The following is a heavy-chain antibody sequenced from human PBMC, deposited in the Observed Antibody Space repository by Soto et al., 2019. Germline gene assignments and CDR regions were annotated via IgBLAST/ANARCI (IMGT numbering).Heavy chain of an antibody. V-gene: IGHV4-4*07. J-gene: IGHJ5*02. D-gene: IGHD6-19*01. CDR2: IYTSGYT. CDR1: GGSISTYY. CDR3: ARETVAGTDNWFDP. Sequence: SETLSLSCTVSGGSISTYYWNWIRQPAGKRLEWLGRIYTSGYTKYNPSLKSRVTMSLDTSKRQFSLKLSSVTAADTAVYYCARETVAGTDNWFDPWGQGILVTVSS.